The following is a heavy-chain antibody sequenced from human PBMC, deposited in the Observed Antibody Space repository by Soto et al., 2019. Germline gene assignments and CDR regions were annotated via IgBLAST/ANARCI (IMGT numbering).Heavy chain of an antibody. CDR3: AGTMLRRLLEFDY. V-gene: IGHV3-21*01. Sequence: EVHLVESGGGLVKPGGSLRLSCAASGLTFSDYHMNWVRQAPGKGLEWVSAITTSGTYIYYADSVKGRFTISRDNAKNSLYLQMNSLRAEDTAVYYCAGTMLRRLLEFDYWGQGTLVTVSS. CDR2: ITTSGTYI. CDR1: GLTFSDYH. D-gene: IGHD3-10*01. J-gene: IGHJ4*02.